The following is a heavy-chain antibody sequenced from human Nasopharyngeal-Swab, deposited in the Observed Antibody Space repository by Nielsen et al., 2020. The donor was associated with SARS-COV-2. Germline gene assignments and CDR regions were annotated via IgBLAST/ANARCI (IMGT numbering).Heavy chain of an antibody. V-gene: IGHV3-23*01. J-gene: IGHJ6*02. CDR2: ISGSDYTT. CDR3: AKDRDSGDDSGEYYHYYGMDV. Sequence: GESLKISCAASGFTFRSYAISWVRQAPGKGLEWVSVISGSDYTTYYADSVKGRFTISRDNSKNTVNLQMNSLRVEDTAMYYCAKDRDSGDDSGEYYHYYGMDVWGQGTSVTVS. D-gene: IGHD5-12*01. CDR1: GFTFRSYA.